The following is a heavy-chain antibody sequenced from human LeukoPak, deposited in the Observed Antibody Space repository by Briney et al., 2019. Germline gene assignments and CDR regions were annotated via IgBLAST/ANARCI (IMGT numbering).Heavy chain of an antibody. CDR3: ARDGLRGWYFSLGQWNRDYYMDV. D-gene: IGHD6-19*01. Sequence: ASVKVSCKASGYTFTGYYMHWVRQAPGQGLEWMGWINPNSGGTNYAQKFQGRVTMTRDTSISTAYMELRSLRSDDTAVYYCARDGLRGWYFSLGQWNRDYYMDVWGKGTTVTVSS. V-gene: IGHV1-2*02. J-gene: IGHJ6*03. CDR1: GYTFTGYY. CDR2: INPNSGGT.